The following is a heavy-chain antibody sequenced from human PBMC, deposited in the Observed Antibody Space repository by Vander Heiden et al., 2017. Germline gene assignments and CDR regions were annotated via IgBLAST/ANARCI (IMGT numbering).Heavy chain of an antibody. Sequence: EVQLVESVGDLVQPGRSLRLSCRGSGFSFGVYVMSSVPPAPGKGLEWVGFIRRNAHSGTTEYAASVKGRFTISRDDSKTIAYLQMNSLKTEDTAVYYCTGGGLTLIRGAPYYYYGMDVWGQGTTVTVSS. CDR1: GFSFGVYV. CDR3: TGGGLTLIRGAPYYYYGMDV. D-gene: IGHD3-10*01. CDR2: IRRNAHSGTT. V-gene: IGHV3-49*04. J-gene: IGHJ6*02.